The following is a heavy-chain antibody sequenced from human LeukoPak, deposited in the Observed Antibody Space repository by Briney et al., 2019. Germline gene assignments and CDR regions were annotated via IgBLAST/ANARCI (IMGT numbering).Heavy chain of an antibody. CDR3: VAGTTRRLDGY. J-gene: IGHJ4*02. CDR1: GGSFSGYY. Sequence: SETLSLTCAVYGGSFSGYYWSWIRQPPGKGLEWIGEINHSGNTNYNPSLKSRVTISVDTSKNQFPLKLSSVTAADTAVYYCVAGTTRRLDGYWGQGTLVTVSS. V-gene: IGHV4-34*01. D-gene: IGHD1-14*01. CDR2: INHSGNT.